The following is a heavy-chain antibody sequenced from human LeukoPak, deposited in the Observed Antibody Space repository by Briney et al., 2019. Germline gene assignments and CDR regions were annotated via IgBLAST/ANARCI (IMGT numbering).Heavy chain of an antibody. CDR2: ISSSSSYI. D-gene: IGHD4-23*01. CDR1: GFTFSSYS. V-gene: IGHV3-21*01. CDR3: ARATGGNSADY. J-gene: IGHJ4*02. Sequence: GGSLTLSCAASGFTFSSYSMNWVRQAPGKGLEWVSSISSSSSYIYYADSVKGRFTISRDNAKNSLYLQMNSLRAEDTAVYYCARATGGNSADYWGQGTLVTVSS.